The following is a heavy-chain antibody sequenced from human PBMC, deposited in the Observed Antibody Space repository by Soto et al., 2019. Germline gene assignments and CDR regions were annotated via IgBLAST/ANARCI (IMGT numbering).Heavy chain of an antibody. J-gene: IGHJ3*02. D-gene: IGHD3-9*01. V-gene: IGHV4-31*03. CDR1: GGSISSGGYY. CDR3: ARDNFDWSLGAPFDI. Sequence: PSETLSLTCTVSGGSISSGGYYWSWIRQHPGKGLEWIGYIYYSGSTYYNPSLKSRVTISVDTSKNQFSLKLSSVTAADTAVYYCARDNFDWSLGAPFDIWGQGTMVTVSS. CDR2: IYYSGST.